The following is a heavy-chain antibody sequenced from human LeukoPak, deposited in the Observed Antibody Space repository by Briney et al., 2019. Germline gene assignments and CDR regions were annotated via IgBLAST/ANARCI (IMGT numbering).Heavy chain of an antibody. J-gene: IGHJ4*02. CDR3: ARGTALPGVDY. CDR1: GFTFSNSW. CDR2: INHDGSEK. V-gene: IGHV3-7*01. D-gene: IGHD3-10*01. Sequence: GGSLRLSCAASGFTFSNSWMNWFRQAPGRLEWVADINHDGSEKNYVDSVEGRFTITRDNTKKSLYLQMNSLGAEDTAVYYCARGTALPGVDYWGQGTLVIVSS.